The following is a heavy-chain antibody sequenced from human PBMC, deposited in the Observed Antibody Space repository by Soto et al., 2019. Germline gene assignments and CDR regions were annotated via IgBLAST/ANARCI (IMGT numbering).Heavy chain of an antibody. CDR2: ISHTGNI. J-gene: IGHJ4*02. CDR1: GYTLINNG. V-gene: IGHV1-18*01. CDR3: ARDRSTKDY. D-gene: IGHD2-2*01. Sequence: KFPCKAAGYTLINNGGSWVRKATGQGLEWMGWISHTGNIDYAQKFQDRLTMTRDTSTNTAYMELRSLGPDDTAVYYYARDRSTKDYWGQGTLVTVSS.